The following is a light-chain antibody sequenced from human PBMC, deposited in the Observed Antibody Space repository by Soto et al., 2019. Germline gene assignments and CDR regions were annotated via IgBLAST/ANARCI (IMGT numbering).Light chain of an antibody. CDR1: QSLLHNIGYNY. CDR3: MQALQTPWT. J-gene: IGKJ1*01. CDR2: LGS. Sequence: DIVMTQSPLSLPVTPGEPASISCRSNQSLLHNIGYNYLDWYLQKPGQSPQPLIYLGSSRASGVPDRFSGSGSGTDFTLTFSRVEPEDVGVYYCMQALQTPWTFGQGTKVDIK. V-gene: IGKV2-28*01.